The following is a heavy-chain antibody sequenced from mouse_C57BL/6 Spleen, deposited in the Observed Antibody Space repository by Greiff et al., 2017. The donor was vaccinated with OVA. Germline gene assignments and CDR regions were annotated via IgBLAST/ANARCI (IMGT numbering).Heavy chain of an antibody. CDR2: INYDGSST. CDR3: ARAYYSNYGYFDV. CDR1: GFTFSDYY. D-gene: IGHD2-5*01. J-gene: IGHJ1*03. V-gene: IGHV5-16*01. Sequence: EVMLVESEGGLVQPGRSMKLSCTASGFTFSDYYMAWVRQVPEKGLEWVANINYDGSSTYYLDSLKSRFIISRDNAKNILYLQMSSLKSEDTATYYCARAYYSNYGYFDVWGTGTTVTVSS.